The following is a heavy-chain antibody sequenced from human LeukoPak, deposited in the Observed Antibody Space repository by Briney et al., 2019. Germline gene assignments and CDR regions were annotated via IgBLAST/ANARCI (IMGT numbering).Heavy chain of an antibody. CDR1: GGSFSGYY. CDR2: INHSGST. J-gene: IGHJ4*02. D-gene: IGHD7-27*01. Sequence: SETLSLTCAVYGGSFSGYYWSWIRQPPGKGLEWIGEINHSGSTNYNPSLKSRVTISVDTSKNQFSLKLSSVTAADTAVYYCARSRLTGDYFDYWGQGTLVTVPS. V-gene: IGHV4-34*01. CDR3: ARSRLTGDYFDY.